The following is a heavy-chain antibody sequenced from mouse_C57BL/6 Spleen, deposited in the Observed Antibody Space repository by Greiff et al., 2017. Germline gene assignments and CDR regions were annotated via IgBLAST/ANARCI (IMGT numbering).Heavy chain of an antibody. D-gene: IGHD2-2*01. J-gene: IGHJ4*01. CDR1: GFSLTSYG. Sequence: VQLVESGPGLVQPSQSLSITCTVSGFSLTSYGVHWVRQSPGKGLEWLGVIWSGGSTDYNAAFISRLSISKDNSKSQVFFKMNSLQADDTAIYYCARGMVTYPYYAMDYWGQGTSVTVSS. CDR3: ARGMVTYPYYAMDY. CDR2: IWSGGST. V-gene: IGHV2-2*01.